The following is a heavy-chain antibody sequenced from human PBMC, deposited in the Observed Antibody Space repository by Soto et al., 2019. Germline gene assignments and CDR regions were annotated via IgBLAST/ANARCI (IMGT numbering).Heavy chain of an antibody. Sequence: QVQLQESGPGLVKPSQTLSLTCTXXGXXXXXXXXXXXXXXXXXXXXLEWIGYIYYSGSTYYNPSLKSRVXIXVDXSXXXFXLKLXXXTAADTAXYYCARGGLEWLLYFDYWGQGTLVTVSS. J-gene: IGHJ4*02. CDR1: GXXXXXXXXX. V-gene: IGHV4-31*03. CDR3: ARGGLEWLLYFDY. CDR2: IYYSGST. D-gene: IGHD3-3*01.